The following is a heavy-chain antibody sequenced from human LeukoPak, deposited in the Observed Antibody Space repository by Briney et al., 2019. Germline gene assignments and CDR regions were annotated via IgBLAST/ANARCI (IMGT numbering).Heavy chain of an antibody. CDR2: INPSGGST. CDR3: ARDAGHLSRSGSSPYGMDV. CDR1: GYTFTSYY. Sequence: GASVKVSCKASGYTFTSYYMHWVRQAPGQGLEWMGIINPSGGSTSYAQKFQGRVTMTRDTSTSTVYMELSSLRSEDTAVYYCARDAGHLSRSGSSPYGMDVWGQGTTVTVSS. D-gene: IGHD3-10*01. J-gene: IGHJ6*02. V-gene: IGHV1-46*01.